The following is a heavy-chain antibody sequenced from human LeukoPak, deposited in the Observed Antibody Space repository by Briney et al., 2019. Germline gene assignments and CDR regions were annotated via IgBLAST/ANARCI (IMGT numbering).Heavy chain of an antibody. CDR3: ARDGSIAAAGGAFDY. Sequence: PGGSLRLSCAASGFTFSSYEMNWVRQAPGKGLEWVSYISSSGSTIYYADSVKGRFTISRDNAKNSLYLQMNSLRAEDTAVYYCARDGSIAAAGGAFDYWGQGTLVTISS. CDR2: ISSSGSTI. D-gene: IGHD6-13*01. CDR1: GFTFSSYE. V-gene: IGHV3-48*03. J-gene: IGHJ4*02.